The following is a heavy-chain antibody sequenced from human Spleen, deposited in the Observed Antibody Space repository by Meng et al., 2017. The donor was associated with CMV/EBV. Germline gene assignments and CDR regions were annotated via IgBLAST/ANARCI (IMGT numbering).Heavy chain of an antibody. CDR2: INGDGSTT. CDR1: GLTFSSYW. CDR3: ARIGAYDSHWYFDL. D-gene: IGHD3-3*01. V-gene: IGHV3-74*02. J-gene: IGHJ2*01. Sequence: VLLLGVGGGLGRPGGSLGLSCAASGLTFSSYWMHWVRQASGKGLVWVSHINGDGSTTNYADSVKGRFTVSRDNAKNTLYLQMSSLRAEDTAVYYCARIGAYDSHWYFDLWGRGTLVTVSS.